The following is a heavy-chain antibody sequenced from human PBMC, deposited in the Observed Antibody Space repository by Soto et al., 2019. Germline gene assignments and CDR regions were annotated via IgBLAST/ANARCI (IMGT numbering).Heavy chain of an antibody. J-gene: IGHJ4*02. V-gene: IGHV1-18*01. D-gene: IGHD1-26*01. CDR1: GYTFSNYG. Sequence: QVQLVQSGPEVKKPGASVKVSCKTSGYTFSNYGFSWVRQAPGQGLEWMGWISGYNGNTNYAQKFQGRVTMTTDTSTPTVYMELRSLRSGDTAVYYCARVLVGGTIPDYWGQGTLVTVSS. CDR2: ISGYNGNT. CDR3: ARVLVGGTIPDY.